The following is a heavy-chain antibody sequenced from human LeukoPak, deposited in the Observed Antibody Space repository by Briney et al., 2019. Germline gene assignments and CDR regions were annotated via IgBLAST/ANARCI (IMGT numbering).Heavy chain of an antibody. CDR2: ISTSGSTI. Sequence: QTGGSLRLSCAASGFTFSSYEMNWVRQAPGKGLEWVSYISTSGSTIYYADSVKGRFTISRDNAKDSLYLQVSSLRAEDTAVYYGARGNSGTYYPFDNWGQGTLVTVSS. J-gene: IGHJ4*02. CDR1: GFTFSSYE. CDR3: ARGNSGTYYPFDN. D-gene: IGHD1-26*01. V-gene: IGHV3-48*03.